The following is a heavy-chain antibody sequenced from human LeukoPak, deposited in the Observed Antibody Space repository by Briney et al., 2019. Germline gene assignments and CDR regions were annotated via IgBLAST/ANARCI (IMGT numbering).Heavy chain of an antibody. V-gene: IGHV4-4*02. CDR2: IYHSGGT. D-gene: IGHD6-19*01. CDR1: GASISSSNW. Sequence: SSETLSLTCAVSGASISSSNWWSWVRQPPGRGLEWIGEIYHSGGTNYTPSLKSRVTTSIDRSKNQFPLKLSSVTAADTAVYYCALIPRGIAVPGTDLWGQGTLVTVSS. CDR3: ALIPRGIAVPGTDL. J-gene: IGHJ5*02.